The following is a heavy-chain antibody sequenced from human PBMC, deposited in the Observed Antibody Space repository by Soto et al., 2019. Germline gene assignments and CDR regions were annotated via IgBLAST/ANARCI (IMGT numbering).Heavy chain of an antibody. CDR1: GGTFSSYA. CDR3: ATGYSLLWPSFDY. D-gene: IGHD6-13*01. Sequence: GASVKVSCKASGGTFSSYAISWVRQAPGKGLEWMGGFDPEDGETIYAQKFQGRVTMTEDTSTDTAYMELSSLRSEDTAVYYCATGYSLLWPSFDYWGQGTLVTVSS. J-gene: IGHJ4*02. CDR2: FDPEDGET. V-gene: IGHV1-24*01.